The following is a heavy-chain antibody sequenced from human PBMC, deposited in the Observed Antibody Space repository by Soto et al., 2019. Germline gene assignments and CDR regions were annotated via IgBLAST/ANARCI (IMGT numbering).Heavy chain of an antibody. V-gene: IGHV4-34*01. D-gene: IGHD6-6*01. CDR2: INHSGST. Sequence: SETLSLTCAVYGGSLSGYYWSWIRQPPGKGLEWIGEINHSGSTNYNPSLKSRVTISVDTSKNQFSLKLSSVTAADTAVYYCASLEAARHRYYYYGRDAWGHGTTVNISS. CDR3: ASLEAARHRYYYYGRDA. J-gene: IGHJ6*02. CDR1: GGSLSGYY.